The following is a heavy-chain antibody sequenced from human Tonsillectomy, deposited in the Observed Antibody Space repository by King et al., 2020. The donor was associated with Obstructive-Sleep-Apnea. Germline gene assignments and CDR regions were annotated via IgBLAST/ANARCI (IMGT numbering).Heavy chain of an antibody. J-gene: IGHJ2*01. CDR3: ARGRHSSSWMTRYFDL. D-gene: IGHD6-13*01. Sequence: QLQESGPGLVKPSETLSLTCGVSGGSINNDYWSWIRQPPGKGLEWIGCLYYSGSTHYNPSLKSRVTLSVEPSKNPFSLKLTSVTAADSAVYYCARGRHSSSWMTRYFDLWGRGTLFTVSS. V-gene: IGHV4-59*01. CDR2: LYYSGST. CDR1: GGSINNDY.